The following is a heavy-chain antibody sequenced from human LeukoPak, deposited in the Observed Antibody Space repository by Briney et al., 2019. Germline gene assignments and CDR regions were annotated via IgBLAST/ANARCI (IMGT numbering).Heavy chain of an antibody. Sequence: GRSLRLSCAASGFTFTSDGMHWVRQAPRKGREWMAVISYDGSNKYYADSVKGRFTISRDNSKNTLYLQMNSLRAEDTAVYYCAKVGGDYYDSSGYPEYFQHWGQGTLVTVSS. CDR3: AKVGGDYYDSSGYPEYFQH. D-gene: IGHD3-22*01. J-gene: IGHJ1*01. CDR2: ISYDGSNK. V-gene: IGHV3-30*18. CDR1: GFTFTSDG.